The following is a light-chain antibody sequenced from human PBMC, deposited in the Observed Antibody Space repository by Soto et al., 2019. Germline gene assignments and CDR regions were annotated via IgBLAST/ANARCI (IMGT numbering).Light chain of an antibody. CDR3: LQDYSYPLT. J-gene: IGKJ1*01. Sequence: AIQMTQSPSSLSASVGDRVTITCRASQGIGNELGWYQQKPGKAPKLLIYEASSLQSGVPSRFSGSGSGTQFTLTISSLQPEDFVTYYCLQDYSYPLTFGQGTKVEIK. V-gene: IGKV1-6*01. CDR1: QGIGNE. CDR2: EAS.